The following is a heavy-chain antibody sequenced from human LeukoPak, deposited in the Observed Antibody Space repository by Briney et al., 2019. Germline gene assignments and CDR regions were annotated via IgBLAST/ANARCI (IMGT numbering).Heavy chain of an antibody. CDR2: ISSCSNTI. Sequence: GGSLRLSCAASGFTFSSYSMNWVRQAPGKGLEWVSYISSCSNTIYYADSVKGRFTISRDNAKNSLYLQMNSLRDEDTAVYYCARDILTKQAYSGYDNWGQGTLVTVSS. V-gene: IGHV3-48*02. J-gene: IGHJ4*02. CDR1: GFTFSSYS. D-gene: IGHD5-12*01. CDR3: ARDILTKQAYSGYDN.